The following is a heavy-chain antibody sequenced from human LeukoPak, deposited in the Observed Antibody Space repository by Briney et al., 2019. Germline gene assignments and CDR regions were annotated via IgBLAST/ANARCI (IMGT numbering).Heavy chain of an antibody. J-gene: IGHJ5*01. D-gene: IGHD4-11*01. CDR3: AKDLHDYGNYVGWFDS. Sequence: GGSLRLSCVASGFTFSSHAMDWVRQAPGKGLEWVSAISGSGGNTYYADSVKGRSTISRDHSKTTLFLQMNSLRAEDTAVYYCAKDLHDYGNYVGWFDSWGQGTLVTVSS. CDR2: ISGSGGNT. V-gene: IGHV3-23*01. CDR1: GFTFSSHA.